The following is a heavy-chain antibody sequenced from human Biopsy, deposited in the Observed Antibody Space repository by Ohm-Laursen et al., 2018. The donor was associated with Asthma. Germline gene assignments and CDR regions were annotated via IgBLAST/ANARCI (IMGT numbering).Heavy chain of an antibody. D-gene: IGHD3-10*01. Sequence: LSLTCAASGFTFSTYAMHWVRQAPGKGLEWVALISYDGSKRHSADSVRGRFTISRDNSKNTLYLQMNSLRAGDTAVYYCAKDVVWFRELGGMDVWGQGTTVPVSS. V-gene: IGHV3-30*18. CDR2: ISYDGSKR. CDR1: GFTFSTYA. J-gene: IGHJ6*02. CDR3: AKDVVWFRELGGMDV.